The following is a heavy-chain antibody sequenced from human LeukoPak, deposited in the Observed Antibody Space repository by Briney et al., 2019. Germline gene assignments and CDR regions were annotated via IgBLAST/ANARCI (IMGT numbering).Heavy chain of an antibody. Sequence: GGSLRLSCTASGFTFSSYSMNWVRQAAGKGLEWLSYRNSSGTTIYYADSLKGRFTISRDNAKNSLYLQINSLSDEDTAVYYCARESREYYYDDTATKMIHDAFDIWGQGTMVTVSS. V-gene: IGHV3-48*02. D-gene: IGHD3-22*01. CDR2: RNSSGTTI. CDR1: GFTFSSYS. CDR3: ARESREYYYDDTATKMIHDAFDI. J-gene: IGHJ3*02.